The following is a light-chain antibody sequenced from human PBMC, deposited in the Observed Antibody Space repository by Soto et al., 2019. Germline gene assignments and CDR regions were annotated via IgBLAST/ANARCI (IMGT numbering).Light chain of an antibody. Sequence: VLSQTPLSLSVTPGQPASISCRSNQSLLPTDGKDHLYWFLQKPGQPPQLLIYEVSNRFSGVTERFSGSGSGTDFTLKISRLEAEDVGVYYCMQSTYLPLTFGGGTKVEIK. CDR3: MQSTYLPLT. CDR1: QSLLPTDGKDH. J-gene: IGKJ4*01. CDR2: EVS. V-gene: IGKV2D-29*01.